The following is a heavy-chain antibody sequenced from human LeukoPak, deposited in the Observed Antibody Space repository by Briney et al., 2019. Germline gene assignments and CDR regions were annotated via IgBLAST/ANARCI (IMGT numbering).Heavy chain of an antibody. V-gene: IGHV3-53*01. D-gene: IGHD1-14*01. CDR1: GFTVITND. CDR3: ARGVEPLAANTLAY. J-gene: IGHJ4*02. Sequence: GGSLRLSCAASGFTVITNDMTWVRQAPGKGLEWVSVLYSDGNTKYADSVQGRFTISRDNSKNTLYLEMNSLSPDDTAVYYCARGVEPLAANTLAYWGQGILVTVSS. CDR2: LYSDGNT.